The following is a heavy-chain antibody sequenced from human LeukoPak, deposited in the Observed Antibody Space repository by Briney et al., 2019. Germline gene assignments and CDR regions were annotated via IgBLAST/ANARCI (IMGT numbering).Heavy chain of an antibody. CDR1: GYTFTSYG. D-gene: IGHD3-10*01. Sequence: SVKVSCKSSGYTFTSYGISWVRQAPGQGLEWMGWISAYNGNTNYAQKLQGRVTMTTDTSTSTAYMELRSLRSDDTAVYYCARVWILTGSYNVLLWFGESPGNWFDPWGQGTLVTVSS. CDR2: ISAYNGNT. V-gene: IGHV1-18*01. J-gene: IGHJ5*02. CDR3: ARVWILTGSYNVLLWFGESPGNWFDP.